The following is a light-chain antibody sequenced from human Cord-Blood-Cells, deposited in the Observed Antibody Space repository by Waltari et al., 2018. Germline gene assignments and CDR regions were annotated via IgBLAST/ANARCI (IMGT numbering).Light chain of an antibody. J-gene: IGKJ1*01. CDR1: QSIRSY. Sequence: DIQMTQSPSSLSASVPDRVTITCRPSQSIRSYLIWYQQKPGKAPKLLIYAASSLQSGVPSRFSGSGSATDFTLTISRLQAEDFATYDCQPSHSTPRPFDHGPKVKI. V-gene: IGKV1-39*01. CDR3: QPSHSTPRP. CDR2: AAS.